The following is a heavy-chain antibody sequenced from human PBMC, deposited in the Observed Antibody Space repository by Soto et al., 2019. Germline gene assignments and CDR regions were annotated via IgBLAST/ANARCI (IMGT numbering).Heavy chain of an antibody. J-gene: IGHJ4*02. Sequence: QVQLVESGGGVVQPGRSLRLSCTASEFTLSDYGMHWVRQAPGKGLEWVAVIWHDGGAKYYAESVTGRITISRDNSKNTVHLQIDSLGAEDTALYYCARDPGRDSPIDYWGQGTLVTVSS. CDR3: ARDPGRDSPIDY. CDR1: EFTLSDYG. CDR2: IWHDGGAK. D-gene: IGHD3-22*01. V-gene: IGHV3-33*01.